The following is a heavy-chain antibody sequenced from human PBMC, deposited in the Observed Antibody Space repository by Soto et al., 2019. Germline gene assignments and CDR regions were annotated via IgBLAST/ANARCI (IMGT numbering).Heavy chain of an antibody. CDR1: GGSFSGYY. CDR3: ARYGRGRCSGGSCYSHYYYYYMDV. V-gene: IGHV4-34*01. D-gene: IGHD2-15*01. CDR2: INHSGST. Sequence: QVQLQQWGAGLLKPSETLSLTCAVYGGSFSGYYWSWIHQPPGKGLEWIGEINHSGSTNYNPSLKSRVTISVDTSKNQFSLKLSSVTAADTAVYYCARYGRGRCSGGSCYSHYYYYYMDVWGKGTTVTVSS. J-gene: IGHJ6*03.